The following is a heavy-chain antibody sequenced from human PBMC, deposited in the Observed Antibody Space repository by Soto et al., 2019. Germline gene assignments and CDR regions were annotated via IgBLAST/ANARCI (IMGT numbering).Heavy chain of an antibody. V-gene: IGHV4-59*01. CDR2: IHYNGNT. J-gene: IGHJ5*02. Sequence: SETLSLTCTVSGDSISAYSWSWVRQPPGKGLEWIGNIHYNGNTKYNPSLKSRVSMSVDTSKNQFSLRLISVTAADTAVYYCARVSNYDFWSGYYVFDPWGQGTLVTVS. CDR3: ARVSNYDFWSGYYVFDP. CDR1: GDSISAYS. D-gene: IGHD3-3*01.